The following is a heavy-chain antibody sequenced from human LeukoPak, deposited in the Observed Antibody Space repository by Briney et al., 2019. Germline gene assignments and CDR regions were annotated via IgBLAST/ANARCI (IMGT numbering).Heavy chain of an antibody. CDR1: GYSFTSQW. J-gene: IGHJ4*02. V-gene: IGHV5-51*01. Sequence: GESLKISCKGSGYSFTSQWIGWVRQMPGKGLEWMGIIYPGDSDTRYSPSFQGQVTISADKSISTAYLQWSSLKASDTAMYYCARRRDLYSGSYYTFDYWGQGTLVTVSS. CDR2: IYPGDSDT. CDR3: ARRRDLYSGSYYTFDY. D-gene: IGHD1-26*01.